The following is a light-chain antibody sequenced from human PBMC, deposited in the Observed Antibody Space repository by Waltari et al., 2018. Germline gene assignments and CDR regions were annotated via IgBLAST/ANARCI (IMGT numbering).Light chain of an antibody. CDR1: RLADKS. J-gene: IGLJ3*02. CDR2: SNT. Sequence: SSDLTQPPSMSVSPGQTAAITCSGDRLADKSVYWFQQKSGQAPVAVIRSNTGRPPGIPERFSGSDSGTTNTLLISGVQPDDEADYYCQSADDSGDHVLFGGGTKLTVL. CDR3: QSADDSGDHVL. V-gene: IGLV3-25*03.